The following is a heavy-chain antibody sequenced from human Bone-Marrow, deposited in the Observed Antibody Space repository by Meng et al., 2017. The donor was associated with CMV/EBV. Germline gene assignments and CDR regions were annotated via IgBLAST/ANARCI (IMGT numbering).Heavy chain of an antibody. Sequence: SETLSLTCAVYGGSFSGYYWSWIRQPPGKGLEWIGEINHSGSTNYNPSLKSRVTISVDTSKNQFSLKLSSVTAADTAVYYCAISSFIVVVPAAIPYYYNGLDVWGQGTTVTVSS. D-gene: IGHD2-2*01. CDR2: INHSGST. CDR3: AISSFIVVVPAAIPYYYNGLDV. J-gene: IGHJ6*02. CDR1: GGSFSGYY. V-gene: IGHV4-34*01.